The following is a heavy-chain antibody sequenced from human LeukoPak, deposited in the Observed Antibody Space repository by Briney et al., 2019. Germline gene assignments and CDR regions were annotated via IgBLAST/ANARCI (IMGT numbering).Heavy chain of an antibody. D-gene: IGHD3-10*01. V-gene: IGHV5-51*01. CDR2: IYPGDSDT. CDR1: GYSFTSYW. CDR3: ARSMVRGAPYYFDY. J-gene: IGHJ4*02. Sequence: GESLKISCKGSGYSFTSYWIGWVRLMPGKGLEWMGIIYPGDSDTRYSPSFQGQVTMSADKSISTAYLQWSSLNASDTAMYYCARSMVRGAPYYFDYWGQGTLVTVSS.